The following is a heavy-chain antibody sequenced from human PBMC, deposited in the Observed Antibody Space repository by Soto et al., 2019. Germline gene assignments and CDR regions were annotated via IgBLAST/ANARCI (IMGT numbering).Heavy chain of an antibody. Sequence: PSETLSLTCAVYGGSFSGYYWSWIRQPPGKGLEWIGEINHSGSTNYNPSLKSRVTISVDTSKNQFSLKLSSVTAADTAVYYCARARITGTTFLPPDPWGQGTLVTVPQ. D-gene: IGHD1-7*01. CDR1: GGSFSGYY. CDR2: INHSGST. CDR3: ARARITGTTFLPPDP. J-gene: IGHJ5*02. V-gene: IGHV4-34*01.